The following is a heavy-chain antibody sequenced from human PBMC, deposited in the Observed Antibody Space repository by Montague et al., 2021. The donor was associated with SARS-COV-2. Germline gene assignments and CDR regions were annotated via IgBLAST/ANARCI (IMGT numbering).Heavy chain of an antibody. D-gene: IGHD3-10*01. CDR1: GGSFSGYY. CDR2: ITHRGST. CDR3: ARWISRLRGVDE. J-gene: IGHJ4*02. V-gene: IGHV4-34*01. Sequence: SETLSLTCAVYGGSFSGYYWTWIRQAPGKGLEWIGEITHRGSTTYNPSLESRVTISVDTSKKQFSLKLRSVTAADTAVYYCARWISRLRGVDEWGQGTLVIVSS.